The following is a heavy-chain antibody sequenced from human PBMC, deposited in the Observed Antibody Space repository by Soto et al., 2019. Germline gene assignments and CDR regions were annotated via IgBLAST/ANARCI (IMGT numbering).Heavy chain of an antibody. CDR2: FDPEDGET. CDR3: ATGPRTTGTTGIYWYFDL. D-gene: IGHD1-1*01. CDR1: GYTLTELS. V-gene: IGHV1-24*01. Sequence: ASVKVSCKVSGYTLTELSMHWVRQAPGKGLEWMGGFDPEDGETIYAQKFQGRVTMTEDTSTDTAYMELSSLRSEDTAVYYCATGPRTTGTTGIYWYFDLWGRGTLVTVSS. J-gene: IGHJ2*01.